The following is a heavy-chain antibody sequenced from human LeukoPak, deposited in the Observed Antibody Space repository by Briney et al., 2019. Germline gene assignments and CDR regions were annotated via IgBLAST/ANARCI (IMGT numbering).Heavy chain of an antibody. J-gene: IGHJ4*02. Sequence: PGTSLRHSCEASGFTFSHFGMHWVRQAPGKGLEWVAVIWSDATNEYYADSVKGRFTISRDNFKNTVSLQMNSLRAEDTAVYYCAIDAQRGFDYSNSLVHWRQGSLVTVSS. CDR1: GFTFSHFG. CDR2: IWSDATNE. D-gene: IGHD4-11*01. CDR3: AIDAQRGFDYSNSLVH. V-gene: IGHV3-33*01.